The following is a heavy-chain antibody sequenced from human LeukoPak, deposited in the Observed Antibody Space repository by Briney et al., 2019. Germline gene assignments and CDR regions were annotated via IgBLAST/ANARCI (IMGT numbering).Heavy chain of an antibody. J-gene: IGHJ4*02. CDR1: GFTFSNYA. D-gene: IGHD3-10*01. Sequence: GGSLRLSCAAPGFTFSNYAMTWVRQAPGKGLQWVSTISVSGESTYYADSVKGRFTISRDSSKSTLYLQMNSLRDEDTAVYYCAKYGSGSYYNGLYWGQGTLVTVSS. CDR2: ISVSGEST. CDR3: AKYGSGSYYNGLY. V-gene: IGHV3-23*01.